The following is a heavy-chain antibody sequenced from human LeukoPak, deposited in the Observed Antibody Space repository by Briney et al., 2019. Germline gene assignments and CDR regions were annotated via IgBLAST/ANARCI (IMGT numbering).Heavy chain of an antibody. CDR2: IIVIGGRA. CDR1: GFTFSSFA. V-gene: IGHV3-23*01. CDR3: AKKYYLDSSGYSHFDY. D-gene: IGHD3-22*01. J-gene: IGHJ4*02. Sequence: PGGSLRLSCSASGFTFSSFALSWVRQAPGKGLDWVSGIIVIGGRANYADSVKGRVTISRDNSKNTLYLQMNSLRAEDTAVYYCAKKYYLDSSGYSHFDYWGQGTLVTVSS.